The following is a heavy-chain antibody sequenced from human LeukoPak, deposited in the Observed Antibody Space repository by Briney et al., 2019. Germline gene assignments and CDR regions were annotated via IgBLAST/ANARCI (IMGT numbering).Heavy chain of an antibody. CDR3: ARPYYYDSRIDP. V-gene: IGHV4-30-4*01. CDR1: GGSISSGDYY. D-gene: IGHD3-22*01. Sequence: SETLSLTCTVSGGSISSGDYYRSWIRQPPGKGLEWIGYMYYSGSTYYNPPLKSRVVISVDTSKNQFSLKLSSVTAADTAVYYCARPYYYDSRIDPWGQRTLVTLSS. J-gene: IGHJ5*02. CDR2: MYYSGST.